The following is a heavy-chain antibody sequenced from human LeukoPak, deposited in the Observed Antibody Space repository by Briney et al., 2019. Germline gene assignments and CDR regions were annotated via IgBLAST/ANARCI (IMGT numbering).Heavy chain of an antibody. CDR2: INSDGSST. Sequence: GGSLRLSCAASGFTFSSYWMHWVRQAPGKGLVWVSHINSDGSSTSYADSVKGRFTISRDNAKNTLYLQMNSLRAEDTAVYYCARDFPNYDILTGRGGYGMDVWGQGTTVTVSS. D-gene: IGHD3-9*01. CDR1: GFTFSSYW. J-gene: IGHJ6*02. V-gene: IGHV3-74*01. CDR3: ARDFPNYDILTGRGGYGMDV.